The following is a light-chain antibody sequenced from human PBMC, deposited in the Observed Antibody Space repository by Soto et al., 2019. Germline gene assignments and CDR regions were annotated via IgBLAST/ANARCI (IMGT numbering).Light chain of an antibody. J-gene: IGKJ4*01. CDR3: PVSAFLLLT. Sequence: ERATLSCRASQSVTSNYLAWYQQKSGQAPRRLIYGAFSRATGVPDRFSGSGSGTDFTLTVCRLQAEDFIGVCCPVSAFLLLTFCGG. CDR1: QSVTSNY. V-gene: IGKV3-20*01. CDR2: GAF.